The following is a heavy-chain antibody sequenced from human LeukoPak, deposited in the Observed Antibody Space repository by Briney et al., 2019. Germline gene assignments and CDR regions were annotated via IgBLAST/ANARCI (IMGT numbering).Heavy chain of an antibody. J-gene: IGHJ3*02. D-gene: IGHD3-3*01. CDR3: ARTLYDFWSGYYYDAFDI. CDR1: GFTFSSYE. V-gene: IGHV3-48*03. CDR2: ISSSGSTI. Sequence: PGGSLRLSCAASGFTFSSYEMNWVRQAPGKGLEWVSYISSSGSTIYYADSVKGRFTISRDNAKNSLYLQMNSLRAEDTAVYYCARTLYDFWSGYYYDAFDIWGQGTMVTVSS.